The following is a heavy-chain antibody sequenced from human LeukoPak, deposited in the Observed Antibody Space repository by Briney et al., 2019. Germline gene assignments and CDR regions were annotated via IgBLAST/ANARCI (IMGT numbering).Heavy chain of an antibody. Sequence: SETLSLTCAVYGGSFSGYYWSWIRQPPGKGLEWIGEINHSGSTNYNPSLKSRVTISVDTSKNQFPLKLSSVTAADTAVYYCARLRVYCSGGNCYYYYYGMDVWGQGTTVTVSS. D-gene: IGHD2-15*01. J-gene: IGHJ6*02. V-gene: IGHV4-34*01. CDR2: INHSGST. CDR3: ARLRVYCSGGNCYYYYYGMDV. CDR1: GGSFSGYY.